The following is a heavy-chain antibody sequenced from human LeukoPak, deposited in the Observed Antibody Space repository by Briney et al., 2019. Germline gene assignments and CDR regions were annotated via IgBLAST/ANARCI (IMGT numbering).Heavy chain of an antibody. D-gene: IGHD3-22*01. CDR3: ARDERALELRYYYDSSGYPHFDY. V-gene: IGHV3-48*01. CDR1: GFTFSSYS. CDR2: ISSSSTI. J-gene: IGHJ4*02. Sequence: PGGSLRLSCAASGFTFSSYSMNWVRQAPGKGLEWVSYISSSSTIYYADSVKGRFTISRDNAKNSLYLQMNSLRAEDTAVYYCARDERALELRYYYDSSGYPHFDYWGQGTLVTVSS.